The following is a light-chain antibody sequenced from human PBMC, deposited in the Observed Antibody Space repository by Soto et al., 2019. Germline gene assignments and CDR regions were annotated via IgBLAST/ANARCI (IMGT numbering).Light chain of an antibody. CDR2: GTS. CDR3: QQYGNSPQT. J-gene: IGKJ1*01. Sequence: IVFTQSPGTLSLSPGERATLSCRASQSVGSGYLTWYQQKPGQAPRLLIFGTSTRATGIPDRFSGSGSGTDFTLTISRLEPEDFAVYYCQQYGNSPQTFGQGTKVDIK. CDR1: QSVGSGY. V-gene: IGKV3-20*01.